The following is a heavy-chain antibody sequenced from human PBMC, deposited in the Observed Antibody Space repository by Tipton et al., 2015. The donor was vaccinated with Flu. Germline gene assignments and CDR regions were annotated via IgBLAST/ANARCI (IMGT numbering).Heavy chain of an antibody. J-gene: IGHJ4*02. CDR3: ARDEDTSMGTH. D-gene: IGHD5-18*01. CDR1: GASISSGGYY. V-gene: IGHV4-31*03. Sequence: TLSLACSVSGASISSGGYYWSWIRQHPGKGLEWIGYIHYSGSTYYNPSLRSRVTITVDTSTNQFSLNLSSLTAADTAVYYCARDEDTSMGTHWGQGTLVTVSS. CDR2: IHYSGST.